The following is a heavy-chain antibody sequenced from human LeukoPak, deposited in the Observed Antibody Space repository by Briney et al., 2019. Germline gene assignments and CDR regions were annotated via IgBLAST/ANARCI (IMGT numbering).Heavy chain of an antibody. Sequence: PGGSLRLSCAASGFTFSSYSMNWVRQAPGKGLEWVSSISSSSSYIYCADSVKGRFTISRDNAKNSLYLQMNSLRAEDTAVYYCARRHSYYYYMDVWGKGTTVTVSS. CDR1: GFTFSSYS. D-gene: IGHD3-3*02. CDR3: ARRHSYYYYMDV. V-gene: IGHV3-21*01. CDR2: ISSSSSYI. J-gene: IGHJ6*03.